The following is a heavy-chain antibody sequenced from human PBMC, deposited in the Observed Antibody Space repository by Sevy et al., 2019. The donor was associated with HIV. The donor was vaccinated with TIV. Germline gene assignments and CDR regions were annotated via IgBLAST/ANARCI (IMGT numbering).Heavy chain of an antibody. CDR3: AGLGIVVVPAAMAFDY. J-gene: IGHJ4*02. Sequence: GGSLRLSCAASGFTFSSYSMNWVRQAPGKGLEWVSYISSSSSTIYYADSVKGRFTISRDNAKNSLYLQMNSLRAEDTAVYYCAGLGIVVVPAAMAFDYWGQGTLVTVSS. CDR1: GFTFSSYS. CDR2: ISSSSSTI. V-gene: IGHV3-48*01. D-gene: IGHD2-2*01.